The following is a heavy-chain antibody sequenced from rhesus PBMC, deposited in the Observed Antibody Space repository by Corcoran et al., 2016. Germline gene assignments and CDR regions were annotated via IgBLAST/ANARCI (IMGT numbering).Heavy chain of an antibody. CDR2: IFGSIGST. CDR3: ARLGYSGSWKWLDGLDS. V-gene: IGHV4S7*01. Sequence: QVQLQESGPGLVKPSETLSLTCAVSGGSISGGYGWSWIRQPPGKGLEWIGHIFGSIGSTYYNPSLKSRVTISSDTSKNQFSLKLSSVTAADTAVYYCARLGYSGSWKWLDGLDSWGQGVVVTVSS. CDR1: GGSISGGYG. D-gene: IGHD6-25*01. J-gene: IGHJ6*01.